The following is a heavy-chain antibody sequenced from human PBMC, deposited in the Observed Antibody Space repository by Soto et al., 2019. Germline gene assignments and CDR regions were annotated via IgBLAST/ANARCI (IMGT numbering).Heavy chain of an antibody. J-gene: IGHJ6*02. CDR1: GYSFTSYW. CDR3: ARLSYGDYSDYYYGMDV. D-gene: IGHD4-17*01. CDR2: IYPGDSDT. Sequence: GESLKISCKGSGYSFTSYWIGWVRQMPGKGLEWMGIIYPGDSDTRYSPSFRGQVTISADKSISTAYLQWSSLKASDTAMYYCARLSYGDYSDYYYGMDVWGQGTTVTVSS. V-gene: IGHV5-51*01.